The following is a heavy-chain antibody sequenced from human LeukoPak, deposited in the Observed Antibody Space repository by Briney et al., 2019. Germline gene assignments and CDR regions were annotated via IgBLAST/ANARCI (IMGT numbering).Heavy chain of an antibody. CDR3: ARAVHSSGWYGSWFDP. CDR2: IYYSGST. D-gene: IGHD6-19*01. V-gene: IGHV4-59*01. Sequence: SETLSLTCTVSGGSISSYYWSWIRQPPGKGLEWIGYIYYSGSTNYNPSLKSRVTISVDTSKNQFSLKLSSVTAADTAVYYCARAVHSSGWYGSWFDPWGQGTLVTVSS. J-gene: IGHJ5*02. CDR1: GGSISSYY.